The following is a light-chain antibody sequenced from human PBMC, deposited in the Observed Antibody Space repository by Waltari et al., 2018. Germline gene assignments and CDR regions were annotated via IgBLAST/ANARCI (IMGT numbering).Light chain of an antibody. CDR2: GDT. Sequence: SYELTQPPSVSVSPGQTARITCSGDALPREFTSWYQQKTGQDTILLMFGDTERPSGSPERFADSTSGTLGTLTITGVQAEDEADYYCQSTDSSGSFVVFGGGTKLTVL. CDR3: QSTDSSGSFVV. CDR1: ALPREF. J-gene: IGLJ3*02. V-gene: IGLV3-25*03.